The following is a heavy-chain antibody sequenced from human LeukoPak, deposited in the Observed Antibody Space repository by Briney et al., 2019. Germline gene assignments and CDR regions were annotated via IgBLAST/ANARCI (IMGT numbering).Heavy chain of an antibody. V-gene: IGHV3-30*03. Sequence: GRSLRLSCAVSGFTFDHYGMHWVRQAPGKGLEWVAVISHDGSTIYYADSVEGRFTISRDNSKNTLYLQMNSLRAEDTAVYYCARSIQLWEPFDYWGQGTLVTVSS. D-gene: IGHD5-18*01. CDR1: GFTFDHYG. CDR3: ARSIQLWEPFDY. J-gene: IGHJ4*02. CDR2: ISHDGSTI.